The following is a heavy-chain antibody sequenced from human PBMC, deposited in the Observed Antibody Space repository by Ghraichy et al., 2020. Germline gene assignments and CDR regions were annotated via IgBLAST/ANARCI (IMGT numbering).Heavy chain of an antibody. D-gene: IGHD1-14*01. Sequence: SETLTLTCTVYGGSIRSYYWSWIRQPPGKGLEWIGHIYYSGGPNYNPSLKSRVSISVDRSENQFSLTLTSVTAADTATYYCARGPIGNQGVFDVWGQGTLVTASS. J-gene: IGHJ3*01. CDR3: ARGPIGNQGVFDV. CDR2: IYYSGGP. CDR1: GGSIRSYY. V-gene: IGHV4-59*01.